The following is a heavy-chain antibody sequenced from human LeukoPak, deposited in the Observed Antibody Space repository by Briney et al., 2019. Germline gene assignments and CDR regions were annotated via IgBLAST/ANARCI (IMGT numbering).Heavy chain of an antibody. Sequence: HGESLKISCKGSGYSFTSYWISWVRQMPGKGLEWMGRIDPSDSYTNYSPSFQGHVTISADKSISTAYLQWSSLKALDTAMYYCARVDTTTVTGVYYYHGMDVWGQGTTVTVSS. CDR3: ARVDTTTVTGVYYYHGMDV. V-gene: IGHV5-10-1*01. CDR2: IDPSDSYT. J-gene: IGHJ6*02. D-gene: IGHD4-11*01. CDR1: GYSFTSYW.